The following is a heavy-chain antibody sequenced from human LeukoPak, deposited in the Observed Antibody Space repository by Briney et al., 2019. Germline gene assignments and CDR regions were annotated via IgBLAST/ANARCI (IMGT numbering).Heavy chain of an antibody. CDR3: ATLGDFDF. CDR1: GVSIKSYY. Sequence: SETLSLTCAVFGVSIKSYYWSWIRQPPGKGLEWIGYIHYSGTTNYNPSFKGRVTMSLDTSKNQVSLNLNSVTAEDTAVYFCATLGDFDFWGQGALVAVSS. CDR2: IHYSGTT. V-gene: IGHV4-59*01. J-gene: IGHJ4*02. D-gene: IGHD3-16*01.